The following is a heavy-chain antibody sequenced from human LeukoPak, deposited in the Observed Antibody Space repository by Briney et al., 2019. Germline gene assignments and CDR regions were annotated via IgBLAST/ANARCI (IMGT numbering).Heavy chain of an antibody. CDR1: GGSFSGYY. Sequence: SETLSLTCAVYGGSFSGYYWSWIRQPPGKGLEWIGEINHSGSTNYNPSLESRVTISVDTSKNQFSLKLSSVTAADTAVYYCARGGIVVVPPRSMDVWGQGTTVTVSS. CDR3: ARGGIVVVPPRSMDV. J-gene: IGHJ6*02. D-gene: IGHD2-2*01. V-gene: IGHV4-34*01. CDR2: INHSGST.